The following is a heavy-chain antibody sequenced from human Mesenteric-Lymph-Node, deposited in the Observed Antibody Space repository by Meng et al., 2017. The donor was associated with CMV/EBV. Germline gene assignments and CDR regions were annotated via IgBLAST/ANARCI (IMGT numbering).Heavy chain of an antibody. Sequence: GESLKISCAASGFTFSSYDMHWVRQATGKGLEWVSAIGTAGDTYYPGSVKGRFTISRENAKNSLYLQMNSLRAEDTAVYYCARISIFGVVTTSYYYYYGMDVWGQGTTVTVSS. CDR1: GFTFSSYD. CDR3: ARISIFGVVTTSYYYYYGMDV. V-gene: IGHV3-13*01. D-gene: IGHD3-3*01. J-gene: IGHJ6*02. CDR2: IGTAGDT.